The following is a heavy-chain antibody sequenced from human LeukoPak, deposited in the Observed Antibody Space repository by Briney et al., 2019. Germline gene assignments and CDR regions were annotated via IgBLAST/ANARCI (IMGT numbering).Heavy chain of an antibody. V-gene: IGHV3-30-3*01. CDR3: ARDQIDGDYVAPGY. Sequence: GGSLRLSCAASGFTHNKSTYPFNTYAMHWVRQAPGQGPEWVAVISYDGNTQHYADSVKGRFTISRDNAKNSLYLQMNSLRAEDTAVYYCARDQIDGDYVAPGYWGQGTLVTVSS. J-gene: IGHJ4*02. D-gene: IGHD4-17*01. CDR1: GFTHNKSTYPFNTYA. CDR2: ISYDGNTQ.